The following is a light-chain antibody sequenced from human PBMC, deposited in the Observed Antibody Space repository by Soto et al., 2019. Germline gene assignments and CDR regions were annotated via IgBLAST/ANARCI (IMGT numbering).Light chain of an antibody. Sequence: EIVMTQSPATLSLSPGESVSLSCRASQNIHDKLAWYQQKPGQTPRLLIYDASTRATGISGSFSGSGSGTEFTLTISSLQSEDFAVYYCQQYNRWPLTFGGGTKVDIK. V-gene: IGKV3-15*01. CDR1: QNIHDK. CDR2: DAS. J-gene: IGKJ4*01. CDR3: QQYNRWPLT.